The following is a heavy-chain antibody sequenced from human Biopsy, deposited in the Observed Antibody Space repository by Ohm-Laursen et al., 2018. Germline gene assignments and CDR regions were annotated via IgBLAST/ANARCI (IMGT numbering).Heavy chain of an antibody. CDR2: ISYSGST. CDR3: AKQWSYYESFTQHYRGDFDY. J-gene: IGHJ4*02. Sequence: SQTLSLTCSVSGGSISSSYWSWIRQPPGKGLEWIGYISYSGSTSYNPSLKSRVTISADTSKNQLSLTLSSLTAADTAVYFCAKQWSYYESFTQHYRGDFDYWGQGTLAIVSS. V-gene: IGHV4-59*08. CDR1: GGSISSSY. D-gene: IGHD3-16*01.